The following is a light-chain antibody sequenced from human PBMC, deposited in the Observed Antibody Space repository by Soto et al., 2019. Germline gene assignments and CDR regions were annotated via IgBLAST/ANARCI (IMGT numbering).Light chain of an antibody. CDR2: NTS. Sequence: EIVLTQSPGTLSLSPGEGATVSCRVSQSINSKSLVWYQRKFGQAPRLLIYNTSSRATGIPDRFSGSGSVTDFTLSISRLEPDDFAVYYCQHYGGSFIFGPGTKVDFK. V-gene: IGKV3-20*01. CDR1: QSINSKS. CDR3: QHYGGSFI. J-gene: IGKJ3*01.